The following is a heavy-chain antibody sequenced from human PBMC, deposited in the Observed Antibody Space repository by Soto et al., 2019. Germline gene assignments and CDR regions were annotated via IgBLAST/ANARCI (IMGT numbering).Heavy chain of an antibody. J-gene: IGHJ6*02. CDR1: GGSFSGYY. Sequence: SETLSLTCAVYGGSFSGYYWSWIRQPPGKGLEWIGEINHSGSTNYNPSLKSRVTISVDTSKNQFSLKLSSVTAADTAVYYCARGGRSAGGYYYYDMDVWGQGTTVTVSS. CDR2: INHSGST. D-gene: IGHD6-25*01. CDR3: ARGGRSAGGYYYYDMDV. V-gene: IGHV4-34*01.